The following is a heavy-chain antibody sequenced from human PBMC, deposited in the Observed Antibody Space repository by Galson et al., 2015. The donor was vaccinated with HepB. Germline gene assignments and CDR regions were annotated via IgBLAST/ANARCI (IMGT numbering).Heavy chain of an antibody. V-gene: IGHV3-23*01. Sequence: SLRLSCAASGFTFSSYGMSWVRQAAGKGLEWVSSISGGGGTTKYADSVKGRFTISRDNNKNTVYVQMNSLRAEDTAVYYCAKGRFGEFEKGDDYYYHYVMDVWGPGTTVTVSS. CDR1: GFTFSSYG. CDR3: AKGRFGEFEKGDDYYYHYVMDV. J-gene: IGHJ6*02. D-gene: IGHD3-10*01. CDR2: ISGGGGTT.